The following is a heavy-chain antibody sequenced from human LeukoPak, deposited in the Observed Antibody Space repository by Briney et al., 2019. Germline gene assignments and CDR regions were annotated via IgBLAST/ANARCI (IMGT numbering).Heavy chain of an antibody. CDR3: TSALGYCSGGSCYAHY. J-gene: IGHJ4*02. CDR1: GFTFRNYL. V-gene: IGHV3-7*01. D-gene: IGHD2-15*01. Sequence: GGSLRLSCVASGFTFRNYLMSWVRQAPGKGLEWVANIKQDGSETHYVDSVKGRFTISRDNAKNSLYLQMNSLRAEDTAVYYCTSALGYCSGGSCYAHYWGQGTLVTVSS. CDR2: IKQDGSET.